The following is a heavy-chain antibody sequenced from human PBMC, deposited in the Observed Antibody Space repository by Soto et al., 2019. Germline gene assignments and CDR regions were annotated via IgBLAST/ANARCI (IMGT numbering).Heavy chain of an antibody. J-gene: IGHJ4*02. Sequence: GGSLRLSCATSGFTIDDYGMSWVRQVPGKGLEWVSGMYWKGGNTHYADSVMGRFTISRDNAKKSLYLQLDSLRAEDTALYFCVSSGDYRSGSYWYFFDYWGQGTQVTVSS. CDR3: VSSGDYRSGSYWYFFDY. CDR1: GFTIDDYG. V-gene: IGHV3-20*04. D-gene: IGHD3-10*01. CDR2: MYWKGGNT.